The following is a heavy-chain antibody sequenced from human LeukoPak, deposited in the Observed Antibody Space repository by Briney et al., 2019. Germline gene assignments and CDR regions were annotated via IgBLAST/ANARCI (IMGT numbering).Heavy chain of an antibody. CDR1: GFTFGGYA. D-gene: IGHD2-2*01. Sequence: GGSLRLSCAASGFTFGGYAMNWVRQAPGKGLEWVSHISWDGGSTYYADSVKGRFIISRDNSKNSLYLQMNSLRAEDTALYYCAKDYCSSTSCYFDYWGQGTLVTVSS. CDR2: ISWDGGST. V-gene: IGHV3-43D*03. J-gene: IGHJ4*02. CDR3: AKDYCSSTSCYFDY.